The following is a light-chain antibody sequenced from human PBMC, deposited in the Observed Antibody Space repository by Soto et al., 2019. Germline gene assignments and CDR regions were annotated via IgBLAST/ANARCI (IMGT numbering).Light chain of an antibody. V-gene: IGLV2-23*02. CDR2: EVS. J-gene: IGLJ3*02. CDR3: CSYAGSTPWV. Sequence: QSALTQPASVSGSPEQSITISCTGTSSDVGGYKYVSWYQQLPGRAPKLIISEVSNRPSGVSDRFTGSKSGNTASLTISGLQAEDEADYYCCSYAGSTPWVFGGGTKLTVL. CDR1: SSDVGGYKY.